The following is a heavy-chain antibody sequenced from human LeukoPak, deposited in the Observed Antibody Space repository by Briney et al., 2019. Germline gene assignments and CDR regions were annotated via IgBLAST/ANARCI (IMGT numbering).Heavy chain of an antibody. J-gene: IGHJ4*02. D-gene: IGHD2-15*01. CDR3: ARVGCSGGSCYFVGGDYFSDY. CDR2: INPNSGVT. V-gene: IGHV1-2*02. Sequence: ASVKVSCKASGYTFTSYDIHWVRQAPGQGLERMGWINPNSGVTNYTQKLQGRVTMNRGTSISTAYMELSRLRSDVTAVYYCARVGCSGGSCYFVGGDYFSDYWGQGTLVTVSS. CDR1: GYTFTSYD.